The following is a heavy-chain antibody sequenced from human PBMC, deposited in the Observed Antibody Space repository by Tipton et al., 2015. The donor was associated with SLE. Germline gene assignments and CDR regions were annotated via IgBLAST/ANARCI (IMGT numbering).Heavy chain of an antibody. CDR3: ARDSSGHQGVQH. V-gene: IGHV3-53*04. J-gene: IGHJ1*01. D-gene: IGHD3-3*01. Sequence: SLRLSCAASGFTFSSYAMSWVRQAPGKGLEWVSVIYSGGSTYYADSVKGRFTISRHNSKNTLYLQMNSLRAEDTAVYYCARDSSGHQGVQHWGQGTLVTVSS. CDR2: IYSGGST. CDR1: GFTFSSYA.